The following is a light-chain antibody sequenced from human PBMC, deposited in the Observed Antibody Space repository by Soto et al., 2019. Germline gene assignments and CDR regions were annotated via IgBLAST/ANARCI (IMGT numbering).Light chain of an antibody. CDR2: WAS. CDR1: QSILYTSNNKNY. Sequence: DIVMTQSPDSLAVSLGERATINCKSSQSILYTSNNKNYLAWYQQKPGQPPELLIYWASTRESGVPDRFSGXXXXTDXXXXXSXXXXXXXXVYYCQQYYSIPITFGGGTKVEIK. CDR3: QQYYSIPIT. V-gene: IGKV4-1*01. J-gene: IGKJ4*01.